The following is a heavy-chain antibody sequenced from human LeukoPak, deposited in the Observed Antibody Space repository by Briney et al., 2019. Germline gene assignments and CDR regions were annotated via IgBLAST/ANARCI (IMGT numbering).Heavy chain of an antibody. D-gene: IGHD6-6*01. CDR1: GYSISSDYY. CDR3: GRRPYYYHYMDV. CDR2: IYHSGSA. J-gene: IGHJ6*03. Sequence: SETLSLTCAVSGYSISSDYYWGWIRLPPGKGLEWIGTIYHSGSAYYNPSLKSRVTLLVDTSNNQFSLRLSSVTATDTAVYYCGRRPYYYHYMDVWGKGTTVTVSS. V-gene: IGHV4-38-2*01.